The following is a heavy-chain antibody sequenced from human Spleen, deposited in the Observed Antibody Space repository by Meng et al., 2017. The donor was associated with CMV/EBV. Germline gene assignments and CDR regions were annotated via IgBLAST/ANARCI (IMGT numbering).Heavy chain of an antibody. V-gene: IGHV3-20*04. Sequence: GESLKIYCAASGFTFDDHGMTWVRQVPGKGLEWVSGINWNGRDTDYADSVKGRFTISRDNANNSLHLQMNSLRAEDTALYYCVRLPIVGFSNNWYDYWGQGAMVTVSS. D-gene: IGHD5-18*01. J-gene: IGHJ5*01. CDR3: VRLPIVGFSNNWYDY. CDR1: GFTFDDHG. CDR2: INWNGRDT.